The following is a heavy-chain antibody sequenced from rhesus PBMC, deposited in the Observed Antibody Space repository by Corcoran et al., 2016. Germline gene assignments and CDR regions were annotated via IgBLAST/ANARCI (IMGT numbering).Heavy chain of an antibody. CDR2: IDISGST. Sequence: QLQLQESGPGLVKPSETLSLTCAVSGGSISGYWWSWIRQPTGKGLEWIGRIDISGSTDYNPSLKSRVTISRDTSKNQFSLKLSSVTAADTAVYYCASKYCSSTYCSPKEDGLDSWGQGVVVTVSS. CDR3: ASKYCSSTYCSPKEDGLDS. V-gene: IGHV4-173*01. D-gene: IGHD2-15*01. CDR1: GGSISGYW. J-gene: IGHJ6*01.